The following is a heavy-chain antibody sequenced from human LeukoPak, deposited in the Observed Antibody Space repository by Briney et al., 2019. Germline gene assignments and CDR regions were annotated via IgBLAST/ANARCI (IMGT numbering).Heavy chain of an antibody. CDR3: ARDGPLPGIAVALGWYFDL. D-gene: IGHD6-19*01. CDR2: INHSGST. J-gene: IGHJ2*01. CDR1: GGSFSGYY. V-gene: IGHV4-34*01. Sequence: SETLSLTCAVYGGSFSGYYWSWIRQPPGKGLEWIGEINHSGSTNYNPSLKSRVTISVDTSKNQFSLKLSSVTAADTAVYYCARDGPLPGIAVALGWYFDLWGRGTLVTVSS.